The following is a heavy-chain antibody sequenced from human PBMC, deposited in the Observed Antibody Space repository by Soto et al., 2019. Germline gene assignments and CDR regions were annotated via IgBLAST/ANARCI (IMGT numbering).Heavy chain of an antibody. CDR1: GFTFSSCA. J-gene: IGHJ4*02. Sequence: GGSLRLSCAASGFTFSSCAMGWVRQAPGKGLEWVSSISSRSNYIYYADSVKGRFTISRDNAKNSLYLQMNSLRAEDTAVYYCARDHCYDILRGFFAYWGLGTLDTVSS. CDR2: ISSRSNYI. D-gene: IGHD3-9*01. V-gene: IGHV3-21*01. CDR3: ARDHCYDILRGFFAY.